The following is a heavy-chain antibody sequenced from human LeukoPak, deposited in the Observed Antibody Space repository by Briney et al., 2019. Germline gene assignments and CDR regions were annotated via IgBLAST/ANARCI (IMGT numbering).Heavy chain of an antibody. Sequence: ASVKVSCKASGYTFTSYYMHWVRQAPGKGLEWMGGFDPEDDERVYAQMLQGRVTMTEDTSTDTAYMELSSLRSEDTAVYFCATGRPGSLLDYWGQGTVVTVSS. V-gene: IGHV1-24*01. D-gene: IGHD1-1*01. CDR1: GYTFTSYY. CDR2: FDPEDDER. CDR3: ATGRPGSLLDY. J-gene: IGHJ4*02.